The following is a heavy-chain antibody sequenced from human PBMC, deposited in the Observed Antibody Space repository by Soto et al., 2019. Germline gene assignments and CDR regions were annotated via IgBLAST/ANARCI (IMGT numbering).Heavy chain of an antibody. CDR3: ARETEH. J-gene: IGHJ4*02. V-gene: IGHV3-23*01. Sequence: GGSLRLSCAASGFTFSNYAMSWVRQAPGKGLEWVSTITGSAGGTYYADSMKGRFTISRDNSKSTLYLQMYSLRVEDTAVYYCARETEHWGQGTLVTVST. CDR2: ITGSAGGT. D-gene: IGHD1-1*01. CDR1: GFTFSNYA.